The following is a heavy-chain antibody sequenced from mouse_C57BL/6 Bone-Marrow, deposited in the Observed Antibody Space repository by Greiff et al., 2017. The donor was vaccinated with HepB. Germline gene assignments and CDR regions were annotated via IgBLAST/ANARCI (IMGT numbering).Heavy chain of an antibody. V-gene: IGHV1-81*01. D-gene: IGHD1-1*02. CDR3: ARLGYYPGACFAY. Sequence: QVQLQQSGAELARPGASVKLSCKASGYTFTSYGISWVKQRTGQGLEWIGEFYPKSGNTSYNEKFKGKATLTADNSSSTAYMTLRSLTSADSAVYYCARLGYYPGACFAYWGQGTLVTVSA. CDR1: GYTFTSYG. CDR2: FYPKSGNT. J-gene: IGHJ3*01.